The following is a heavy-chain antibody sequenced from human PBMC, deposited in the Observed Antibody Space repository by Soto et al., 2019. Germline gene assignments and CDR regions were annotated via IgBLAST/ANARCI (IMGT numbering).Heavy chain of an antibody. Sequence: SETLSLTCAVYGGSFSGYYWSWIRQPPGKGLEWIGEINHSGSTNYNPSLKSRVTISVDTSKNQFSLKLSSVTAADTAVYYCARGSAALPPYYYYYHGMDVWGQGTTVTVSS. D-gene: IGHD2-15*01. CDR2: INHSGST. CDR1: GGSFSGYY. J-gene: IGHJ6*02. CDR3: ARGSAALPPYYYYYHGMDV. V-gene: IGHV4-34*01.